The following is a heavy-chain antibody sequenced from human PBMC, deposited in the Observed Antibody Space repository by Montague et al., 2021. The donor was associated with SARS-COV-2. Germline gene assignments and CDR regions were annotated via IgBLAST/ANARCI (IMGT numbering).Heavy chain of an antibody. Sequence: SETLSLTCTVSGGSISSPDYYWVCLRPSPGMGLQWIVSLSYAVSTYHTPSLRSPVSFSMDTSKNHFSLSLNSVTAADTDVYFCARQLPSNCITNNCYPYYFDVWGQGALVTVSS. CDR1: GGSISSPDYY. CDR2: LSYAVST. CDR3: ARQLPSNCITNNCYPYYFDV. D-gene: IGHD3-10*01. V-gene: IGHV4-39*01. J-gene: IGHJ4*02.